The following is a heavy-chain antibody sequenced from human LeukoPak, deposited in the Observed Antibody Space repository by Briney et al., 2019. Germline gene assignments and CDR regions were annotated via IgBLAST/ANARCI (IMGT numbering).Heavy chain of an antibody. V-gene: IGHV3-53*01. CDR3: ARGRPTYYFDY. CDR1: GLTVSSYS. CDR2: ISSGGGT. Sequence: GGSLRLSCAASGLTVSSYSMNWVRQAPGKGLEWVSGISSGGGTYYADSVKGRFTISRDNSKNTLYLQVSSLRTDDTAVYYCARGRPTYYFDYWGQGTLVTISS. J-gene: IGHJ4*02.